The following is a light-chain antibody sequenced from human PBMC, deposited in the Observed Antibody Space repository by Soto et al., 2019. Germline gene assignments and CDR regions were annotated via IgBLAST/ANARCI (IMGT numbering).Light chain of an antibody. CDR3: QQYNKWPPLT. V-gene: IGKV3-15*01. Sequence: TQSPATLSVSPGERATLSCRASQSVGSDLAWDQQKPGQTPRLLIYDVSTRATGIPARFGGSGSGTELTLTISSLQSEDFAVYYCQQYNKWPPLTFGQGTRLEIK. CDR1: QSVGSD. J-gene: IGKJ5*01. CDR2: DVS.